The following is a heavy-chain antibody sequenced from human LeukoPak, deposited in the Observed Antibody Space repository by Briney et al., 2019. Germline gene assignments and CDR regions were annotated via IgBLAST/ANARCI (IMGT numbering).Heavy chain of an antibody. D-gene: IGHD6-19*01. V-gene: IGHV3-33*01. CDR2: IWYDGSNK. CDR3: ARAVRAVAGTEWFDP. Sequence: PGGSLRLSCAASGFTFSSYGMHWVRQAPGKGLEWVAVIWYDGSNKYYADSVKGRFTISRDNSKNTLYLQMNSLRAEDTAVYYCARAVRAVAGTEWFDPWGQGTLVTVSS. CDR1: GFTFSSYG. J-gene: IGHJ5*02.